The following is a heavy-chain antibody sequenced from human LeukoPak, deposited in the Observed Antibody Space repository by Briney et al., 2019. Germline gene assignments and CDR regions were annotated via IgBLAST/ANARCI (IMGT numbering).Heavy chain of an antibody. J-gene: IGHJ4*02. Sequence: GGSLRLSCAASGFTFSSYAMHWVRQAPGKGLEWVAVISYDGSNKYCADSVKGRFTISRDNSKNTLYLQMNSLRAEDTAVYYCARNFQWLSDLDYWGQGTLVTVSS. D-gene: IGHD6-19*01. V-gene: IGHV3-30*04. CDR2: ISYDGSNK. CDR3: ARNFQWLSDLDY. CDR1: GFTFSSYA.